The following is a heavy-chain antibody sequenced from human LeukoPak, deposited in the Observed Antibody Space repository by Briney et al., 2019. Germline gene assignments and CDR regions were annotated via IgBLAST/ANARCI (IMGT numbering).Heavy chain of an antibody. CDR1: GYTFTGYY. Sequence: ASVKVSCKASGYTFTGYYMHWVRQAPGQGLEWMGWINPNSGGTNYAQKFQGRVTMTRDTSISTAYMELSRLRSDDTAVYYCARDAGSEQLVSIWFDPWGQGTLVTVSS. V-gene: IGHV1-2*02. CDR3: ARDAGSEQLVSIWFDP. J-gene: IGHJ5*02. D-gene: IGHD6-6*01. CDR2: INPNSGGT.